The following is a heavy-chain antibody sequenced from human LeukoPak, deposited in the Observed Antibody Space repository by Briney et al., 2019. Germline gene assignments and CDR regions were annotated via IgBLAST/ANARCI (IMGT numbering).Heavy chain of an antibody. V-gene: IGHV1-69*05. J-gene: IGHJ6*03. CDR2: IIPIFGTA. Sequence: ASVKVSFKASGGTFSSYAISWVRQAPGQGLEWMGGIIPIFGTANYAQKFQGRVTITTGESTSTAYMELSSLRSEDTAVYYCAREGKPLYYYYMDVWGKGTTVTVSS. CDR3: AREGKPLYYYYMDV. CDR1: GGTFSSYA.